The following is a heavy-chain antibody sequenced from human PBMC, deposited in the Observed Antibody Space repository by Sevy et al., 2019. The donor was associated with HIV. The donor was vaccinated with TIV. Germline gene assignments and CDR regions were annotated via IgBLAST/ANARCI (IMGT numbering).Heavy chain of an antibody. D-gene: IGHD2-2*01. J-gene: IGHJ5*02. Sequence: EGSLRLSCAASGFTFSSYSMNWVRQAPGKGLEWVSSISSSSSYIYYADSVKGRFTISRDNAKNSLYLQMNSLRAEDTAVYYCARDLSYCSSTSCLWGYKYNWFDPWGQGTLVTVSS. CDR2: ISSSSSYI. CDR1: GFTFSSYS. V-gene: IGHV3-21*01. CDR3: ARDLSYCSSTSCLWGYKYNWFDP.